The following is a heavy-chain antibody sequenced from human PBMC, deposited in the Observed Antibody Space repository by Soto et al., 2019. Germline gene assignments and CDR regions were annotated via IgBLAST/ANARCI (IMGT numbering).Heavy chain of an antibody. D-gene: IGHD2-15*01. V-gene: IGHV4-59*01. CDR1: GVSISTYY. Sequence: QVQLQESGPGLVKPAETLSLTCTVSGVSISTYYWSWIRQSPGKGLEWIGYIYYRGYTNYNPSLKSXXTXSXXTSKNQFSLKLNSVTAADTAVYYCARSSVVLDFDYWGQGTLVSVSS. J-gene: IGHJ4*02. CDR3: ARSSVVLDFDY. CDR2: IYYRGYT.